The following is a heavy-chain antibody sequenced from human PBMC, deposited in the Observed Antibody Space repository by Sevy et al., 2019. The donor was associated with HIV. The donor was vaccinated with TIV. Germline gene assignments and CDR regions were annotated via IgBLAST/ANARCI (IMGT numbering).Heavy chain of an antibody. Sequence: GGSLRLSCAASGFTFSSYDMHWVRQAPGKGLEWVAIILHDGSYREYVDSVRGRFTMSRDDSKNTMYLQMNGLSIEDMTVYYCAKNRLPGGSYFSRHGLDVWGRGTMVTVSS. CDR3: AKNRLPGGSYFSRHGLDV. D-gene: IGHD3-10*01. CDR2: ILHDGSYR. CDR1: GFTFSSYD. J-gene: IGHJ6*02. V-gene: IGHV3-30*18.